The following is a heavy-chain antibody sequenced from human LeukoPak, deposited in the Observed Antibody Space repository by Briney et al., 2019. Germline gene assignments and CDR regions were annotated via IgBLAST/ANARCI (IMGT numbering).Heavy chain of an antibody. CDR3: ARPFYSSGWYNY. Sequence: GGSLRLSCAASGFTFSSYWMSWVRQAPGKGREGVANIKQYGSQKYYVDSVKGRFTISRDNAKNSLYLQMNSLRAEDTAVYYCARPFYSSGWYNYWGQGTLVTVSS. J-gene: IGHJ4*02. V-gene: IGHV3-7*01. CDR1: GFTFSSYW. D-gene: IGHD6-19*01. CDR2: IKQYGSQK.